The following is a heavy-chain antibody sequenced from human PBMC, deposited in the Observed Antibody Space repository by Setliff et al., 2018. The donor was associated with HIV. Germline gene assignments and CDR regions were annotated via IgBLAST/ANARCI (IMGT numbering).Heavy chain of an antibody. CDR3: AKRPGYGYPFHI. J-gene: IGHJ3*02. Sequence: SETLSLTCTVSGGSISSTTYWWGWIRQPPGKGLEWIGTIYYNGNTFYDPSLKSRVTISIDMSKNQFSLKLTSVVAADTAVYYCAKRPGYGYPFHIWGQGTMVTVSS. CDR2: IYYNGNT. D-gene: IGHD5-18*01. V-gene: IGHV4-39*01. CDR1: GGSISSTTYW.